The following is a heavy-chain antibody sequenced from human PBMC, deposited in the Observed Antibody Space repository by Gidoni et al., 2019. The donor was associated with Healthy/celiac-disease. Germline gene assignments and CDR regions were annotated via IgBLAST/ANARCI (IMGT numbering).Heavy chain of an antibody. D-gene: IGHD2-15*01. V-gene: IGHV1-24*01. Sequence: QVQLVQSGAEVKKPGASVKVSCKVSGYSLTALSMHWVRQAPGKGLEWMGGFDPEDGETSYAQKFQGRVTMTEDTSTDTAYMELSSLRSEDTAVYYCATGLGCSGGSCYSFLGWFDPWGQGTLVTVSS. J-gene: IGHJ5*02. CDR1: GYSLTALS. CDR2: FDPEDGET. CDR3: ATGLGCSGGSCYSFLGWFDP.